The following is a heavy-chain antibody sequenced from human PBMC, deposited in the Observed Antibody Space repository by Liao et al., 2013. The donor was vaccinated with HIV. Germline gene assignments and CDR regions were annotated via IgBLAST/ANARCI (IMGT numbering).Heavy chain of an antibody. CDR2: INHSGST. J-gene: IGHJ3*02. CDR1: GGSFGTYY. V-gene: IGHV4-59*12. D-gene: IGHD3-22*01. CDR3: ARAYYDSSGLTFDI. Sequence: VQLQESGPGVVKPSETLSLTCTLSGGSFGTYYWTWLRQPPGKGLEWIGEINHSGSTNYNPSLKSRVTISVDTSKNQFSLKLRSVTAADTAVYYCARAYYDSSGLTFDIWGQGTMVTVSS.